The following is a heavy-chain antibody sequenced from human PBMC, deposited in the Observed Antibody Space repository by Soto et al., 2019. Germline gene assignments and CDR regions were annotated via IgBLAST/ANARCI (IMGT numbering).Heavy chain of an antibody. J-gene: IGHJ4*02. D-gene: IGHD6-19*01. Sequence: GGSLRLSCAASGFTFSSYGMHWVRQAPGKGLEWVAVIRYDGSNKYYADSVKGRFTISRDNSKNTLYLQMNSLRAEGTAVYYCARDLAQWLASLVDYWGQGTLVTVSS. CDR3: ARDLAQWLASLVDY. V-gene: IGHV3-33*01. CDR2: IRYDGSNK. CDR1: GFTFSSYG.